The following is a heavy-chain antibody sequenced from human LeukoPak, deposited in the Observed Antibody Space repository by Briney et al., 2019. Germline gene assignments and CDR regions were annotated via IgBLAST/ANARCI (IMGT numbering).Heavy chain of an antibody. D-gene: IGHD3-10*01. Sequence: SETLSLTCTVSGGSISSGDYYWSWIRQPTGKGLEWIGYIYYSGSTYYNPSLKSRVTMSVDTSKNQFSLKLTSVTAADTAVYYCAREAGTYYYFDYWGQGTLVTVFS. CDR1: GGSISSGDYY. J-gene: IGHJ4*02. V-gene: IGHV4-30-4*01. CDR3: AREAGTYYYFDY. CDR2: IYYSGST.